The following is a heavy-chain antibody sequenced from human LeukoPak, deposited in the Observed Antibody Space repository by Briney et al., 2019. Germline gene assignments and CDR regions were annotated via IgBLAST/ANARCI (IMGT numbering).Heavy chain of an antibody. CDR3: ASRGRGGPI. D-gene: IGHD3-10*01. Sequence: PSETLSLTCAVSTDSITSNWWSWVRQPPGKGLEWIGEVHKSGSTNYYPSLQSRVTTSIDKSKNQFSLKLTYVTAADTAVHYCASRGRGGPIWGQGTLVTVSS. J-gene: IGHJ1*01. V-gene: IGHV4-4*02. CDR1: TDSITSNW. CDR2: VHKSGST.